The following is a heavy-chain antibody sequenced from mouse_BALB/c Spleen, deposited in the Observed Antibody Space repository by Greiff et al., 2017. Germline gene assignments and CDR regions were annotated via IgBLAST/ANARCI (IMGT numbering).Heavy chain of an antibody. Sequence: EVKVEESGPGLVKPSQSLSLTCTVTGYSITSDYAWNWIRQFPGNKLEWMGYISYSGSTSYNPSLKSRISITRDTSKNQFFLQLNSVTTEDTATYYCARSLAYDGFDYWGQGTTLTVSS. D-gene: IGHD2-12*01. V-gene: IGHV3-2*02. CDR2: ISYSGST. J-gene: IGHJ2*01. CDR1: GYSITSDYA. CDR3: ARSLAYDGFDY.